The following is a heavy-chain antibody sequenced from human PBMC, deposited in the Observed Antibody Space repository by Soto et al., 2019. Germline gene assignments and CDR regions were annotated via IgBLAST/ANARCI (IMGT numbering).Heavy chain of an antibody. D-gene: IGHD6-6*01. Sequence: GGSLRLSCAASGFTFGSYGMHWVRQAPGKGLEWVAVISYDGSNKYYADSVKGRFTISRDNSKNTLYLQMNSLRAEDTAVYYCAKPVSSSQRDAFDIWGQGTMVTVSS. V-gene: IGHV3-30*18. CDR3: AKPVSSSQRDAFDI. CDR2: ISYDGSNK. J-gene: IGHJ3*02. CDR1: GFTFGSYG.